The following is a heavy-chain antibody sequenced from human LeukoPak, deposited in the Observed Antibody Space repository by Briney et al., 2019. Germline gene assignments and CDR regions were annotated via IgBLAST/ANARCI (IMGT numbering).Heavy chain of an antibody. Sequence: SETLSLTCSVPGGSVSSYYWGWIRQPPGKGLEWIGYNYYGGTTYYNPSLKSRVTRSVGTSSNHVSLRLTSVTATDTAVYFCARRGSSGHYGGWFDPWGPGTLVTVSS. D-gene: IGHD3-22*01. CDR3: ARRGSSGHYGGWFDP. J-gene: IGHJ5*02. CDR2: NYYGGTT. CDR1: GGSVSSYY. V-gene: IGHV4-59*08.